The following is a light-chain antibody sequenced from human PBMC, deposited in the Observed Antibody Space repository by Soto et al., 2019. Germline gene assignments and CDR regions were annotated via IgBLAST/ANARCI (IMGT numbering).Light chain of an antibody. Sequence: QLVLTQSPSASASLGASVKLTCTLSSGHSSYAIAWHQKQPGKGPRYLMDLNNDGSHTKGDGIPDRFSGSSSGADRFLIISSLQSEDEADYYCSSFVHKNNLLFGGGTKLTVL. V-gene: IGLV4-69*01. CDR3: SSFVHKNNLL. CDR1: SGHSSYA. J-gene: IGLJ2*01. CDR2: LNNDGSH.